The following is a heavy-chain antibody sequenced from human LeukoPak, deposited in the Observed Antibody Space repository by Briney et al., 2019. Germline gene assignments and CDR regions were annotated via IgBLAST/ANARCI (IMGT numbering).Heavy chain of an antibody. V-gene: IGHV5-51*01. CDR3: ARLGCSSTSCSYYYYYMDV. J-gene: IGHJ6*03. Sequence: GESLKISCKGSGYSFTSYWIGWVRQMPGKGLEWMGIIYPGDSDTRYSPSFQGQVTISADKSISTAYLQWSSLKASDTAMYYCARLGCSSTSCSYYYYYMDVWGKGTTVTVSS. D-gene: IGHD2-2*01. CDR2: IYPGDSDT. CDR1: GYSFTSYW.